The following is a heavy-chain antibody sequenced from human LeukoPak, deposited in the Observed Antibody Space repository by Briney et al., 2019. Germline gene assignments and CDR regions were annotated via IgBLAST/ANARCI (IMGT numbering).Heavy chain of an antibody. J-gene: IGHJ4*02. CDR2: ISGSGGST. CDR3: AKALYSGSYLDY. CDR1: GFTFSSYG. D-gene: IGHD1-26*01. Sequence: GGSLRLSCEASGFTFSSYGMSWVRQAPGKGLEWVSAISGSGGSTYYADSVKGRFTISRDNSKNTLYLQMNSLRAEDTAVYYCAKALYSGSYLDYWGQGTLVTVSS. V-gene: IGHV3-23*01.